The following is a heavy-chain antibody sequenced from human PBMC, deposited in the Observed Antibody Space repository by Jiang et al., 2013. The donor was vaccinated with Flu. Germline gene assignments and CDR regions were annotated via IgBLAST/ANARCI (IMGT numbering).Heavy chain of an antibody. J-gene: IGHJ4*02. CDR3: ARDSSGATRGFDY. Sequence: SGAEVKKPGASVKVSCKASGYTFTAHTMHWARQAPGQRLEWMAWINTGNGNTRYSQKFQGRVTISRDTIATTAYMELSGLTSEDTAVYYCARDSSGATRGFDYWGQGTLVTVSS. CDR1: GYTFTAHT. D-gene: IGHD1-26*01. V-gene: IGHV1-3*04. CDR2: INTGNGNT.